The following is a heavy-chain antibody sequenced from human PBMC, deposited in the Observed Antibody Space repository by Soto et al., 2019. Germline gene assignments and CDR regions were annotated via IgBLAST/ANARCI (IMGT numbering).Heavy chain of an antibody. CDR2: IVVGNGDT. CDR3: ARAVSTKTAPIDY. CDR1: GFTFTNSA. Sequence: SVKVSCKASGFTFTNSAVQWVRQARGQRLEWIGWIVVGNGDTNYAQKFQDRVTMTRDTSTSTVYMELSSLRSEDTAVYYCARAVSTKTAPIDYWGQGTLVTVSS. J-gene: IGHJ4*02. V-gene: IGHV1-58*01. D-gene: IGHD4-17*01.